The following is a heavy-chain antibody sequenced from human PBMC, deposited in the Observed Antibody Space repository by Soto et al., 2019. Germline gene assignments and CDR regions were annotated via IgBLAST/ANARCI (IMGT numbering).Heavy chain of an antibody. V-gene: IGHV3-15*07. J-gene: IGHJ4*02. CDR2: VKSKTDGGTT. CDR1: GFIFSNAW. Sequence: GGSLRLSCAASGFIFSNAWINWVRQAPGKGLEWVGRVKSKTDGGTTDFAAPVKGRFAISRDDSKNMVYLEMNSLKTEDTAVYYCASYSYVSGSRSFAYWGQGTLVTVSS. CDR3: ASYSYVSGSRSFAY. D-gene: IGHD3-10*01.